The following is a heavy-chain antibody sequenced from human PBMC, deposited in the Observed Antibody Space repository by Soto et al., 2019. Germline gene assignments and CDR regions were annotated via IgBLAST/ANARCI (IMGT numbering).Heavy chain of an antibody. V-gene: IGHV4-31*03. CDR2: IYYSGNT. D-gene: IGHD5-18*01. J-gene: IGHJ6*02. CDR1: GGSIRSGGYY. Sequence: QVQLQESGPGLVKPSQTLSLTCTVSGGSIRSGGYYWSWVRQNPRKGLEWIGNIYYSGNTYYNPSLNIRLTISVYTSKNQFSLNLSSVTAADTAVYYCARDRLMATAGTARHYFGLDVWGQGTTVTVSS. CDR3: ARDRLMATAGTARHYFGLDV.